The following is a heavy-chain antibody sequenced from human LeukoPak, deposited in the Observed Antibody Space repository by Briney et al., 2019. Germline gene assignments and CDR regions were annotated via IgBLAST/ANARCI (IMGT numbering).Heavy chain of an antibody. CDR1: GGSFSGYY. CDR3: AKDRDKFWSGSQV. D-gene: IGHD3-3*01. Sequence: SETLSLTCAVYGGSFSGYYWSWIRQPPGKGLEWIGEINHSGSTNYNPSLKSRVTMSVDTSKNQFSLKLSSVTAADTAVYYCAKDRDKFWSGSQVWGQGTLVTVSS. CDR2: INHSGST. J-gene: IGHJ4*02. V-gene: IGHV4-34*01.